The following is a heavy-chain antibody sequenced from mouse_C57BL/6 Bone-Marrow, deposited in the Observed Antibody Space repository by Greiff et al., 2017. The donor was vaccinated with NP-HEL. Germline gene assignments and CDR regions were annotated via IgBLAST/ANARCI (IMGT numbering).Heavy chain of an antibody. V-gene: IGHV1-59*01. Sequence: QVQLQQPGAELVRPGTSVKLSCKASGYTFTSYWMHWVKQRPGQGLEWIGVIDPSDSYTNYNQKFKGKATLTVDTSSSTAYMQLSSLTSEDSAVYYCARNDYDGVFYYAMDYRGQGTSVTV. CDR3: ARNDYDGVFYYAMDY. CDR2: IDPSDSYT. CDR1: GYTFTSYW. J-gene: IGHJ4*01. D-gene: IGHD2-4*01.